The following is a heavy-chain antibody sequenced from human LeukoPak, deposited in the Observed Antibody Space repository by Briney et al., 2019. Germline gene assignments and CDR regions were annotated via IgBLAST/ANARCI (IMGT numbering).Heavy chain of an antibody. Sequence: GGSLRLSCAASGFTFSSYSMNWVRQAPGKGLEWVSSISSSSSYIYYADSVKGRFTISRDNAKNSLYLQMNSLRAEDTAVYYCAREEEYSQSVETNYFDYWGQGTLVTVSS. CDR3: AREEEYSQSVETNYFDY. D-gene: IGHD5-18*01. CDR1: GFTFSSYS. J-gene: IGHJ4*02. CDR2: ISSSSSYI. V-gene: IGHV3-21*01.